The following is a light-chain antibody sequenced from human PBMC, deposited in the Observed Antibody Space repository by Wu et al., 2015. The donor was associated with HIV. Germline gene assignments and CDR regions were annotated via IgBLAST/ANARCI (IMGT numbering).Light chain of an antibody. J-gene: IGKJ5*01. CDR1: QSVNNNY. CDR2: GAS. Sequence: EIVLTQSPGTLSLSPGERATLSCRASQSVNNNYLAWYQQKSGQAPRLLIYGASTRATGIPDKFSGSGSGTDFTLTISRLEPEDSAVYYCQQYGGSPSITFGQGTRLEIK. CDR3: QQYGGSPSIT. V-gene: IGKV3-20*01.